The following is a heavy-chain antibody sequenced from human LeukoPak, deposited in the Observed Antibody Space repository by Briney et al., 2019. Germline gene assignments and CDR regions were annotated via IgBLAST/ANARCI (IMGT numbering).Heavy chain of an antibody. D-gene: IGHD3-22*01. CDR3: ARHVYDSSGYYYVGSFDY. V-gene: IGHV4-39*01. CDR1: GGSISSSRYY. CDR2: IYYSGST. Sequence: SETLSLTCTVSGGSISSSRYYWGWVRQPPGKGLEWIGSIYYSGSTYYNPSLKSRVTISVDTSKNQFSLKLSSVTAADTAVYYCARHVYDSSGYYYVGSFDYWGQGTLVTVSS. J-gene: IGHJ4*02.